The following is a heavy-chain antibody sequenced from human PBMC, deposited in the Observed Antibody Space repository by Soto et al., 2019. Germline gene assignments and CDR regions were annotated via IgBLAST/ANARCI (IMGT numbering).Heavy chain of an antibody. CDR2: ISGSGGST. CDR1: GFTFSSYA. D-gene: IGHD3-22*01. J-gene: IGHJ4*02. CDR3: GKDSYYYDSSGYPYYFDY. V-gene: IGHV3-23*01. Sequence: GGSLRLSCAASGFTFSSYAMSWVRQAPGKGLEWVSAISGSGGSTYYADSVKGRFTISRDNSKNTLYLQMNSLRAEDTAVYYCGKDSYYYDSSGYPYYFDYWGQGTLVTVSS.